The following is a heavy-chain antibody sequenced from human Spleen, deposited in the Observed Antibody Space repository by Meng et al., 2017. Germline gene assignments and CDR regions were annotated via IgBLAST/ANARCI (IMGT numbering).Heavy chain of an antibody. CDR3: ARGPTTMAHDFDY. CDR2: INHSGST. CDR1: GGSSSDYY. J-gene: IGHJ4*02. D-gene: IGHD4-11*01. Sequence: QGQWWGSGPGLVKPVGTLSLPCVVSGGSSSDYYWSWIRQPPGKGLEWIGEINHSGSTNYNPSLESRATISVDTSQNNLSLKLSSVTAADSAVYYCARGPTTMAHDFDYWGQGTLVTVSS. V-gene: IGHV4-34*01.